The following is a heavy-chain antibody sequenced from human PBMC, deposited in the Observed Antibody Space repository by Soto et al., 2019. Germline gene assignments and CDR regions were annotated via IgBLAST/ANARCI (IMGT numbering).Heavy chain of an antibody. V-gene: IGHV1-24*01. CDR3: ATAVHYCDKRCAFDI. D-gene: IGHD3-22*01. CDR1: GYTLTELS. CDR2: FDPEDGET. Sequence: ASVKVSCKVSGYTLTELSMHWVRQAPGKGLEWMGGFDPEDGETIYAQKFQGRVTTTEDTSTDTAYMELSSLRSEDTAVYYCATAVHYCDKRCAFDIWGQGTMVTVS. J-gene: IGHJ3*02.